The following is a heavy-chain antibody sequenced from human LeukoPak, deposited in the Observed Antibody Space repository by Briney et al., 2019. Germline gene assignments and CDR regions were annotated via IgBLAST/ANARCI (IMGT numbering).Heavy chain of an antibody. CDR1: GGSISSYY. CDR3: ARVIGPFDY. CDR2: IYYSGST. D-gene: IGHD3-22*01. V-gene: IGHV4-59*01. J-gene: IGHJ4*02. Sequence: SETLSLTCTVSGGSISSYYWSWIRQPPGKGLEWIGYIYYSGSTNYNPSLKSRVTISVDTSKNQFSLKLSSVTAADTAVYYCARVIGPFDYWGQGTLVTVSS.